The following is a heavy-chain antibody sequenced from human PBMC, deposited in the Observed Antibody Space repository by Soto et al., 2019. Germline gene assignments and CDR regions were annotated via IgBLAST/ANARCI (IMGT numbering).Heavy chain of an antibody. CDR3: ARATPGYPGRAFQI. D-gene: IGHD2-15*01. CDR2: VHYTAST. V-gene: IGHV4-39*02. Sequence: PSKTRSLPCAVSEDSITWSPDYWGELRQPPGKEPQWIASVHYTASTTYYNPSLKSRVTISVDTSKNQFSLNLRSVTAADTAIEYCARATPGYPGRAFQIWGQGKMVT. J-gene: IGHJ3*02. CDR1: EDSITWSPDY.